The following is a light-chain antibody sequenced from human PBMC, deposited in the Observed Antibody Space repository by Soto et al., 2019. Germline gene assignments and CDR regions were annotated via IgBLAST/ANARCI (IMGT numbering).Light chain of an antibody. Sequence: QSVLTQPPSVSAAPGQRVTISCSGSSSNIGNNYVSWYQHLPGTAPKLLIYDNDRRPSGIPDRFSASKSDTSATLDITGLQPGDEADYYCGAWDSSLSVVMFGGGTKVTVL. CDR2: DND. CDR1: SSNIGNNY. J-gene: IGLJ3*02. CDR3: GAWDSSLSVVM. V-gene: IGLV1-51*01.